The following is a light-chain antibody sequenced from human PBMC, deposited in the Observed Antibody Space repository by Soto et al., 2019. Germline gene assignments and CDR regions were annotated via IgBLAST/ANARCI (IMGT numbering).Light chain of an antibody. CDR1: QGISNF. V-gene: IGKV1-27*01. Sequence: DIQMTQSPSSLSASVGDRVTITCRASQGISNFLAWYQQKPGKVPKLLIYTASTLQSGAPTRFRGSGSWTDFTLNISGLQPEDVATYYCQNYNRVPWTFGQGTKMEV. J-gene: IGKJ1*01. CDR3: QNYNRVPWT. CDR2: TAS.